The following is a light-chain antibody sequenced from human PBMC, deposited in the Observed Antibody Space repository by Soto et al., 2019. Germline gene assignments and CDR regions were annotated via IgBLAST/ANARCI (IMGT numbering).Light chain of an antibody. CDR1: ESVGST. V-gene: IGKV3-15*01. Sequence: EIFMTQSPATLSVSPGEKVILSCRASESVGSTLAWYQQKPGQAPRLLIRGASTRATGVPARFSGSGSGTEFPLTIGSLQSEDFAVYYCQQYGTSLTFGGGTPLEIK. CDR3: QQYGTSLT. CDR2: GAS. J-gene: IGKJ4*02.